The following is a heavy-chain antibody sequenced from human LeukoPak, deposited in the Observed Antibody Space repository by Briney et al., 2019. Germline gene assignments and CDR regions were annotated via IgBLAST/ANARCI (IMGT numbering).Heavy chain of an antibody. CDR2: ISWNSGSI. CDR3: AKEYCGGDCYLDY. Sequence: PGGSLILSCAASGFTFDDYAMHWVRQAPGKGLEWVSGISWNSGSIGYADSVKGRFTISRDNAKNSLYLQMNSLRAEDTALYYCAKEYCGGDCYLDYWGQGTLVTVSS. J-gene: IGHJ4*02. CDR1: GFTFDDYA. D-gene: IGHD2-21*02. V-gene: IGHV3-9*01.